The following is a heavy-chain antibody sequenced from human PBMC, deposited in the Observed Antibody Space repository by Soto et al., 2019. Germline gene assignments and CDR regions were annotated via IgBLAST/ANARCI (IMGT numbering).Heavy chain of an antibody. D-gene: IGHD2-2*01. J-gene: IGHJ5*01. CDR2: ISGSGGST. CDR1: GFTFSNYT. CDR3: AKGDRYQLLSWFDS. Sequence: GGSLRLPCAASGFTFSNYTMNWVRQAPGKGLEWVSVISGSGGSTKYADSVKGRFTISRDNSENTAYLQMNSLRAEDTAVYYCAKGDRYQLLSWFDSWGQGTLVTVSS. V-gene: IGHV3-23*01.